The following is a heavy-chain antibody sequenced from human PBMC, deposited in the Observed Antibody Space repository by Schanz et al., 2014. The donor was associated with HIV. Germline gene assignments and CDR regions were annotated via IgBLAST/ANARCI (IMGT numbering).Heavy chain of an antibody. CDR3: AKPEYDSSGNSQSHFDY. V-gene: IGHV3-23*01. CDR1: GFTFNNYA. Sequence: DVQLLDSGGGLVQPGGSLRLSCIASGFTFNNYAMTWVRQAPGKGLEWVSSITERGGRTYYADSVNGRFTISRDNSKNTLYLQMTTLRTEDTAVYYCAKPEYDSSGNSQSHFDYWGQGTLVTVSS. CDR2: ITERGGRT. J-gene: IGHJ4*02. D-gene: IGHD3-22*01.